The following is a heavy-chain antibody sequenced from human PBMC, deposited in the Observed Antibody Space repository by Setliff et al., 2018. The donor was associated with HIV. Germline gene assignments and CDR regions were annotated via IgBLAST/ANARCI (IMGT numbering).Heavy chain of an antibody. Sequence: GGSLRLSCVTSGFTFRDAWMSWVRQAPGKGLEWVGLIKSKGSGETRDYAAPVKGRFTISRDDSKNTVYLQMNSLKTEDTAVYYCTTAAVPGYRTAYWGQGTLVTVSS. D-gene: IGHD6-13*01. J-gene: IGHJ4*02. CDR1: GFTFRDAW. V-gene: IGHV3-15*01. CDR3: TTAAVPGYRTAY. CDR2: IKSKGSGETR.